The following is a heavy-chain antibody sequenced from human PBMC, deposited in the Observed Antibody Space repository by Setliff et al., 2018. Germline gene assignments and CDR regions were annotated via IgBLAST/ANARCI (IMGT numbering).Heavy chain of an antibody. Sequence: GGSLRLSCAASGFTFSQYNLNWARQAPGKRLVWVSRINPDGSITNYADSVRGRFTISRDNAKDTLYLQMNSLRAEDTAVYFCASIDWGENFYNMDVWGKGTTVTVSS. J-gene: IGHJ6*03. CDR2: INPDGSIT. D-gene: IGHD7-27*01. CDR3: ASIDWGENFYNMDV. CDR1: GFTFSQYN. V-gene: IGHV3-74*01.